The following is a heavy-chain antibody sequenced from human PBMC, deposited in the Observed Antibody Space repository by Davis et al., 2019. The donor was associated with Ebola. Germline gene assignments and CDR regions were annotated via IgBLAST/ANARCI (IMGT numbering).Heavy chain of an antibody. J-gene: IGHJ4*02. V-gene: IGHV1-8*01. CDR3: ARDSSGVVGANDFDY. Sequence: NFQGRVTMTRNTSINTAYMELSSLRSEDTAVYFCARDSSGVVGANDFDYWGQGTLVTVSS. D-gene: IGHD1-26*01.